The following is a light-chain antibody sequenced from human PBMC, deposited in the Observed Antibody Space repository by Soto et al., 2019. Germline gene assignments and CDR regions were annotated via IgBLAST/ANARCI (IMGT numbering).Light chain of an antibody. CDR1: QSVSSN. CDR3: QQYSAWWK. CDR2: DAS. V-gene: IGKV3-15*01. J-gene: IGKJ1*01. Sequence: EIVMTQSPATLSVSPGERATLSCRASQSVSSNLAWYQQKPGQAPRLLIYDASTRAPGIPARFSGSGSGTEFTLTISSLQSEDFAVYYCQQYSAWWKFGQGTTVEIK.